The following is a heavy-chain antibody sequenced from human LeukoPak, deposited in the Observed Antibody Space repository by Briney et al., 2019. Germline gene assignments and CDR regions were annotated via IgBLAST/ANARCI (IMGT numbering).Heavy chain of an antibody. CDR3: ARRGYFYDSSGYYECYFDY. V-gene: IGHV3-66*01. D-gene: IGHD3-22*01. CDR1: GFTVSSNS. Sequence: PGGSLSSPCAASGFTVSSNSMSWVRQAPGKGLEWVSVIYSGGSTYYADSVKGRSTISRDNSKNTLYLQMNSLRAEDTAVYYCARRGYFYDSSGYYECYFDYWGQGTLVTVSS. J-gene: IGHJ4*02. CDR2: IYSGGST.